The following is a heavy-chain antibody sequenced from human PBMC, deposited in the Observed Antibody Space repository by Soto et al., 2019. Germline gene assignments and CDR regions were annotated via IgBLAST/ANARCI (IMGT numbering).Heavy chain of an antibody. J-gene: IGHJ6*02. CDR3: ARHNYDSSGYYHYYYGMDV. CDR1: GGSISSYY. V-gene: IGHV4-59*08. CDR2: IHHSGGT. Sequence: SETLSLTCTVSGGSISSYYWSWIRQPPGKGLEWIGYIHHSGGTNYNPSPKSRVTISVDTSKNQFSLKLSSVTAADTAVYYCARHNYDSSGYYHYYYGMDVWGQGTTVTVSS. D-gene: IGHD3-22*01.